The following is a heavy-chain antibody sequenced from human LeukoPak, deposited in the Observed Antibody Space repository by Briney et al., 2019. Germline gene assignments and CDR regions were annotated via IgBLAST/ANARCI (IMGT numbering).Heavy chain of an antibody. V-gene: IGHV3-66*01. Sequence: GGSLRLSCAASGFTVGSNYMTWVRQAPGKGLEWVSLIYSGGSTYYADSVKGRFTISRDNSKNTLYLQMNSLRAEDTAVYYCARDRITGVLLSRKTHDAFDIWGQGTMVTVSS. CDR3: ARDRITGVLLSRKTHDAFDI. D-gene: IGHD1-14*01. J-gene: IGHJ3*02. CDR2: IYSGGST. CDR1: GFTVGSNY.